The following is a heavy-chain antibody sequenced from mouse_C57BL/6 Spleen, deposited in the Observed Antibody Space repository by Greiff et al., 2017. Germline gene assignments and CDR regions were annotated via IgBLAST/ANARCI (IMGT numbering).Heavy chain of an antibody. V-gene: IGHV1-26*01. D-gene: IGHD1-1*01. Sequence: VQLQQSGPELVKPGASVKISCKASGYTFTDYYMNWVKQSHGKSLEWIGDINPNNGGTSYNQKFKGKATLTVDKSSSTAYMELRSLTSEDSAVYYCARGSYYYGSSPYAMDYWGQGTSVTVSS. CDR2: INPNNGGT. J-gene: IGHJ4*01. CDR3: ARGSYYYGSSPYAMDY. CDR1: GYTFTDYY.